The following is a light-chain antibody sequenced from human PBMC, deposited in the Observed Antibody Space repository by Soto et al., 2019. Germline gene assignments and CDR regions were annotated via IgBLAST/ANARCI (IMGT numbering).Light chain of an antibody. CDR2: WAS. CDR1: QSVLHTADNRNY. V-gene: IGKV4-1*01. CDR3: QQYYNTPLT. Sequence: DIVMTQSPDYLPVSLGERATINCKSSQSVLHTADNRNYLAWYQQKPGQPPKLLIYWASTREFGVPDRFSGGGSGTDFTLTISTLQAEDVEVYYCQQYYNTPLTFGPGTKVDIK. J-gene: IGKJ3*01.